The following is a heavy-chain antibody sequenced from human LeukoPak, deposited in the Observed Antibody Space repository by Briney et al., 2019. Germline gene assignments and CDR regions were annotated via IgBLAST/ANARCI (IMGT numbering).Heavy chain of an antibody. CDR2: IKSKTDGGTT. V-gene: IGHV3-15*01. CDR3: TTDDTNLHYYGSGSYYDY. CDR1: GFTFTNAW. D-gene: IGHD3-10*01. J-gene: IGHJ4*02. Sequence: GGSLRLSCAASGFTFTNAWMSWVRQAPGKGLEWVGHIKSKTDGGTTDYAAPVKGRFTISRDDSRNTLYLQMNSLKTEDAAVYYCTTDDTNLHYYGSGSYYDYWGQGTLVTVSS.